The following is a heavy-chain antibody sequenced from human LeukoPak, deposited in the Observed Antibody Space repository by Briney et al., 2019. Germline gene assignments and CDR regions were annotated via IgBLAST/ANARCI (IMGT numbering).Heavy chain of an antibody. J-gene: IGHJ4*02. CDR3: ARATVTGAFDY. CDR1: GGSISSYY. D-gene: IGHD4-17*01. V-gene: IGHV4-59*12. CDR2: IYYSGSA. Sequence: SETLSLTCTVSGGSISSYYWSWIRQPPGKGLEWIGYIYYSGSANYNPSLKSRVTISVDTSKSQFSLKLSSVTAADTAVYYCARATVTGAFDYWGQGTLVTVSS.